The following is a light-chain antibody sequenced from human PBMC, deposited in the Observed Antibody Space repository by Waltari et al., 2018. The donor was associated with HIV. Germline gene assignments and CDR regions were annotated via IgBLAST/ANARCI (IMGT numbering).Light chain of an antibody. CDR3: GTWDNSLSAGYV. J-gene: IGLJ1*01. CDR2: DNN. V-gene: IGLV1-51*01. Sequence: QSVLTQPPSVSAAPGQKVTISCSGSSPNIGNNYVSWYQQLPGTAPKLLIYDNNKRPSGIPDRFSGSKSGTSATLGITGLQTGDEADYYCGTWDNSLSAGYVFGTGTKVTVL. CDR1: SPNIGNNY.